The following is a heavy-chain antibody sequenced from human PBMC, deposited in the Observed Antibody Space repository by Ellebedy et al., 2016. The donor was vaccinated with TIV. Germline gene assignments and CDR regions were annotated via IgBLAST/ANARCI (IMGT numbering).Heavy chain of an antibody. CDR1: GFSVSNQF. J-gene: IGHJ4*02. V-gene: IGHV3-53*01. D-gene: IGHD3-3*01. Sequence: GESLKISCVGSGFSVSNQFMTWVRQAPGKGLEWVSVVYSGGGTYYADSVKGRFTLSRDNSQNTVFLQMNNLRVEDTAVYYCVRDLRGIWYYFDYWGQGTLVTVSS. CDR2: VYSGGGT. CDR3: VRDLRGIWYYFDY.